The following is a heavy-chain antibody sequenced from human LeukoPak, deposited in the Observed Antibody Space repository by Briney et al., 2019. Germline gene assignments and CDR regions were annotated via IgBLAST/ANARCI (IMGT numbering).Heavy chain of an antibody. CDR3: AKPISGGLAVSADWFDP. CDR1: GFAFNFYS. J-gene: IGHJ5*02. Sequence: QPGGSLRLSCAASGFAFNFYSQSWGRQGPGKGLQWVATINANGINTYYADSVRGRFTIPRDNPKDTLYLQLNSLRAEDTAIYFCAKPISGGLAVSADWFDPWGQGTLVIVSS. CDR2: INANGINT. V-gene: IGHV3-23*01. D-gene: IGHD6-19*01.